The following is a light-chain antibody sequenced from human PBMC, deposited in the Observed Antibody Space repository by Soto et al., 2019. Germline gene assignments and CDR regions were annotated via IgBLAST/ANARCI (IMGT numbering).Light chain of an antibody. V-gene: IGKV1-39*01. CDR3: QQTYSNPRT. Sequence: DIQMTQSPSSLSASVGDRVTITCRASQSIRTYLNWYQQKPGKASKFLIYAASTLQSGVPSRFSGSGSGTDFTLTISSLQPEDFATYYCQQTYSNPRTSRQGTKVDIK. J-gene: IGKJ1*01. CDR1: QSIRTY. CDR2: AAS.